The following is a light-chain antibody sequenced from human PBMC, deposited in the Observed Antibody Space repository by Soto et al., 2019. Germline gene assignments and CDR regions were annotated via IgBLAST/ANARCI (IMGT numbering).Light chain of an antibody. Sequence: QSALTQPPSASGSPGQSVAISCTGTSSDVGGYNYVSWFQQHPGKAPKLLIYEVSKRPSGVPDRFSGSKSGNTASLTVSGLQAEDEADYYCCSYGGRTNVVFGGGTKLTVL. J-gene: IGLJ2*01. CDR3: CSYGGRTNVV. CDR2: EVS. CDR1: SSDVGGYNY. V-gene: IGLV2-8*01.